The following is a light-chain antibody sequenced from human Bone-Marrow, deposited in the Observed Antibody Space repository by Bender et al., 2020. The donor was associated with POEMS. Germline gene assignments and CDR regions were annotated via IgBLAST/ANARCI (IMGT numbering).Light chain of an antibody. Sequence: QSALTQPPSASGSPGQSVTISCTGTGGDIGTYNYVSWYQQYPGKAPKVLIYDVNKRPSGVPDRFSGSKSGNTASLTVSGLQAEDEAEYYCSSYAGDNNLVFGGGTKLTVL. V-gene: IGLV2-8*01. J-gene: IGLJ2*01. CDR3: SSYAGDNNLV. CDR1: GGDIGTYNY. CDR2: DVN.